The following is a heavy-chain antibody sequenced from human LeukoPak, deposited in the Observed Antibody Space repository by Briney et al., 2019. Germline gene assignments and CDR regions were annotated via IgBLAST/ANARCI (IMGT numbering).Heavy chain of an antibody. CDR2: IDNDGSSA. V-gene: IGHV3-74*01. CDR1: GFTFSRYW. CDR3: ARDTHSYFDY. Sequence: GGSLRLSCAASGFTFSRYWMHRARHAPGKGLVWVSGIDNDGSSANYADSVKGRVTISRDNAKNTLYLQMNSLRAGDTAVYYCARDTHSYFDYWGQGTPVTVSS. J-gene: IGHJ4*02. D-gene: IGHD2-15*01.